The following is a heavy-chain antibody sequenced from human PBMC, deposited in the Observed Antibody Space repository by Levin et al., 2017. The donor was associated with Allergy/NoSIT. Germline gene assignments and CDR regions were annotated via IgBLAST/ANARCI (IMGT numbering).Heavy chain of an antibody. V-gene: IGHV3-23*01. CDR3: AKDAIRGSDQPYYFDY. D-gene: IGHD6-19*01. Sequence: EASVKVSCAASGFTFNNYAMSWVRQAPGKGLEWVSAIINSGVGTYYADSAKGRFTISRDNSKNTMYLQMNSLRAEDTAVYFCAKDAIRGSDQPYYFDYWGQGTLVTASS. CDR1: GFTFNNYA. J-gene: IGHJ4*02. CDR2: IINSGVGT.